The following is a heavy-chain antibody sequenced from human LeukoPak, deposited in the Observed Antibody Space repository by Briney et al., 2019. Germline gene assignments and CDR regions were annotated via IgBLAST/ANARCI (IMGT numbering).Heavy chain of an antibody. CDR3: ARQYYNTSGLNY. D-gene: IGHD3-22*01. CDR1: GFTFSSYG. J-gene: IGHJ4*02. Sequence: GGSLRLSCAASGFTFSSYGMHWVRQAPGQGLEWVTVVSYDGTDTYYTDSVKGRFTISRDNSKNTLYLQMNSLRAEDTAVYYCARQYYNTSGLNYWGQGTLVTVSS. CDR2: VSYDGTDT. V-gene: IGHV3-30*19.